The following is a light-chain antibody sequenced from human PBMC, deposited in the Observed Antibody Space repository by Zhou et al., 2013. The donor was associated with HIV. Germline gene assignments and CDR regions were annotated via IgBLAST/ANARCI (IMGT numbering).Light chain of an antibody. V-gene: IGKV1-27*01. Sequence: DIQMTQSPSSLSASVGDRVIITCRASQDISNWLAWYQHKPGKAPQLLIYAASTLQSGVSSRFSGSGSGTEFTLTISRLQPEDVADYYCQEYKSSPITFGQGTRLDIK. CDR3: QEYKSSPIT. J-gene: IGKJ5*01. CDR2: AAS. CDR1: QDISNW.